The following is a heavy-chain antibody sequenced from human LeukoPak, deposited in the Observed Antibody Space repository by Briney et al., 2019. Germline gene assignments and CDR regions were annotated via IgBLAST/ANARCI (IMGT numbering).Heavy chain of an antibody. Sequence: GRSLRLSCAASGFTFSSYAMHWVRQAPGKGLEWVAVISYDGSNKYYADSVKGRFTISRDNSKNTLYLQMNSLRVEDTAVYYCARDTSASIIAAAGLDYWGQGTLVTVSS. CDR1: GFTFSSYA. CDR2: ISYDGSNK. J-gene: IGHJ4*02. D-gene: IGHD6-13*01. V-gene: IGHV3-30-3*01. CDR3: ARDTSASIIAAAGLDY.